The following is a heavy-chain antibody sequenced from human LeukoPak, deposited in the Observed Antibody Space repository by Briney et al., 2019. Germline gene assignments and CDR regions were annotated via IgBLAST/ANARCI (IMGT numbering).Heavy chain of an antibody. V-gene: IGHV4-34*01. J-gene: IGHJ4*02. CDR1: GGSFSGYY. CDR2: INHSGST. D-gene: IGHD2-21*02. CDR3: ARRCGGDCPILFDY. Sequence: SETLSLTCAVYGGSFSGYYWGWIRQPPGKGLEWIGEINHSGSTNYNPSLKSRVTISVDTSKNQFSLKLSSVTAADTAVYYCARRCGGDCPILFDYWGQGTLVTVSS.